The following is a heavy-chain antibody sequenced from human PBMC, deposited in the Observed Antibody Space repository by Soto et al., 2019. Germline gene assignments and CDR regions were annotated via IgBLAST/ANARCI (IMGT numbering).Heavy chain of an antibody. V-gene: IGHV4-59*01. CDR2: IHYSGTT. CDR1: GGSMRNYF. J-gene: IGHJ4*02. CDR3: AAGEASSRNLAPYYLDF. D-gene: IGHD6-13*01. Sequence: ETLSLTCTVSGGSMRNYFWTWVRQPPGKGLEWIGYIHYSGTTSFFPSYNPSLRSRVTISEDTSKNQFSLKLLSVTTADTAVYFCAAGEASSRNLAPYYLDFWGQGTLVTVSS.